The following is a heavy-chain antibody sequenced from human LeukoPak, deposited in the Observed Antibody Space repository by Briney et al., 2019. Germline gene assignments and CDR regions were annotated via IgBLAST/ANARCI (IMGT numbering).Heavy chain of an antibody. J-gene: IGHJ4*02. CDR1: VFAFTSFA. D-gene: IGHD6-13*01. CDR3: ARDDRGIAAAGFFDY. CDR2: ISYDGSNK. Sequence: GGSLRLSCAASVFAFTSFAMRWVRQAPGKGLEWVAVISYDGSNKYYADSVKGRFTISRDNSKNTLYLQMNSLTAEDTAVYYCARDDRGIAAAGFFDYWGQGTLVTVSS. V-gene: IGHV3-30*04.